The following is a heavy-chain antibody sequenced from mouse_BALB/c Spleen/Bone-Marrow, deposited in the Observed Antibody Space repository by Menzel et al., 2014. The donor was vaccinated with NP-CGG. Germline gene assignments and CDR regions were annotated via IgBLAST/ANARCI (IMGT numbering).Heavy chain of an antibody. CDR3: ARVYGWYFDV. D-gene: IGHD1-1*01. V-gene: IGHV5-6-3*01. CDR1: GFTFSSYG. CDR2: INNNGGST. J-gene: IGHJ1*01. Sequence: EVQVVESGGGLVQPGGSLKLSCVASGFTFSSYGMSWVRQTPDKRLESVATINNNGGSTYYPDSVKGQFTISRDNAKNTLYLQMSSLKSEDTAMYYCARVYGWYFDVWGAGTTVTVSS.